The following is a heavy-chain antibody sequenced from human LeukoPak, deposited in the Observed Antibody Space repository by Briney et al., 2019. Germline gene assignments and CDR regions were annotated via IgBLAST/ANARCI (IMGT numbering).Heavy chain of an antibody. CDR1: GGSISSYY. D-gene: IGHD2-15*01. Sequence: SETLSLTCAVSGGSISSYYWSWIRQPAGKGLEWIGRIYTRGSTNYNPSLKSRVTMSVDTSKTQFSLKLSSVTAAAAAVYYCARVACSGGSCYSGWFDPWGQGTLVTVSS. V-gene: IGHV4-4*07. J-gene: IGHJ5*02. CDR3: ARVACSGGSCYSGWFDP. CDR2: IYTRGST.